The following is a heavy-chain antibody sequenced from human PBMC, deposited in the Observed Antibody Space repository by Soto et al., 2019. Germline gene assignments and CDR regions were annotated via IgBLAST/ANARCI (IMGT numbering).Heavy chain of an antibody. Sequence: QVQLRESGPGLVKPSETLSLTCTVSGGSVSSGSYYWSWTRQPPGKGLEWIGYIYYSGSTNYNPSLKSRVSISLGTSRNQFSLKLSSVTAADTAVYYCARDSATVSAFDPWGQGTLVTVSS. D-gene: IGHD3-10*01. CDR1: GGSVSSGSYY. CDR2: IYYSGST. CDR3: ARDSATVSAFDP. V-gene: IGHV4-61*01. J-gene: IGHJ5*02.